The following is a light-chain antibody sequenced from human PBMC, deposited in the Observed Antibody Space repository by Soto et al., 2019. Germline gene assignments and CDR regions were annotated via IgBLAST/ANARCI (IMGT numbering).Light chain of an antibody. Sequence: QSVPTQPASVSGSPGQSITISCTGTSSDVGGYKYVSWYQQHPDKAPKLMIYDVSNRPSGVSNRFSGSKSGNTASLTISGLQAEDEADYYCSSYTTSTTLGVIFGGGTKLTVL. CDR2: DVS. V-gene: IGLV2-14*01. CDR3: SSYTTSTTLGVI. CDR1: SSDVGGYKY. J-gene: IGLJ2*01.